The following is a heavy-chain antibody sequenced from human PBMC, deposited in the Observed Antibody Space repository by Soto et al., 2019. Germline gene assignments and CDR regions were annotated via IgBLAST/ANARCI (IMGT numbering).Heavy chain of an antibody. CDR3: ARWGALRYFDWLVVPDGMDV. D-gene: IGHD3-9*01. Sequence: AVSLIVSCASSGCPFSRHAMTWVRQAPGEGLEWVSAISSSISNINYADSVKGRCTISRDNSKNTLYLQMNSLRAEDTAVYYCARWGALRYFDWLVVPDGMDVWGQGTTVTVSS. CDR2: ISSSISNI. CDR1: GCPFSRHA. J-gene: IGHJ6*02. V-gene: IGHV3-23*01.